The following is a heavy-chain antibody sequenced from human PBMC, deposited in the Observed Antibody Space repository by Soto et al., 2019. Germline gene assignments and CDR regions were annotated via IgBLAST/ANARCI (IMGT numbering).Heavy chain of an antibody. CDR2: ISYDGSNK. Sequence: PGGSLRLSCAASGFTFSSYAMHWVRQAPGKGLEWVAVISYDGSNKYYADSVKGRFTISRDNSKNTLYLQMNSLRAEDTAVYYCARDGDTNGYSYFDYWGQGTLVTVSS. V-gene: IGHV3-30-3*01. J-gene: IGHJ4*02. CDR1: GFTFSSYA. D-gene: IGHD5-18*01. CDR3: ARDGDTNGYSYFDY.